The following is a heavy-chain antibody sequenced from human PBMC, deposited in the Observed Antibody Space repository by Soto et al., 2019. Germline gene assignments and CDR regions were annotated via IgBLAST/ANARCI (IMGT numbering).Heavy chain of an antibody. CDR1: GGSFSGCY. D-gene: IGHD3-16*02. CDR3: ARLVRYDYIWGSYRRQPTRDY. J-gene: IGHJ4*02. V-gene: IGHV4-34*01. Sequence: PSETLSLTCAVYGGSFSGCYWSWIRQPPGKGLEWRGEINHSGSTNYNPSVKSRVTISVDTSKNQFSLKLSSVTAADTAVYYCARLVRYDYIWGSYRRQPTRDYWGQGTLVTVSS. CDR2: INHSGST.